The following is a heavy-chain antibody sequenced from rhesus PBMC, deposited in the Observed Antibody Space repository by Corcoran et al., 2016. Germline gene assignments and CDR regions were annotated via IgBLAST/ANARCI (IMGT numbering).Heavy chain of an antibody. CDR3: AREAGGYCSGGVCYANY. J-gene: IGHJ4*01. V-gene: IGHV3-54*02. CDR2: ISYDVNKT. CDR1: GFTFSSYG. Sequence: EVQLVESGGGLVQPGGSLRLSCAASGFTFSSYGMHWVRQAPGQGLEWVEVISYDVNKTYYADYEKDRFTIARDISKNVLYLQMNNLKLEDTAVYYCAREAGGYCSGGVCYANYWGQGVLVTVSS. D-gene: IGHD2-8*01.